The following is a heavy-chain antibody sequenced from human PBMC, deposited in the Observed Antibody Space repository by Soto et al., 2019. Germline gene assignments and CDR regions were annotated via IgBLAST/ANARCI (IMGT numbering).Heavy chain of an antibody. Sequence: QVQLQESGPGQVKPSETLSLKCTISGGSISVYYWSWIRQPPVQALEWIGYIYDSGSPYYNPSLRSRVITSADTSKKQLSIELTSATAADTAVYYCARGVGSSPPRYWGRGTLVTVSS. CDR2: IYDSGSP. CDR1: GGSISVYY. CDR3: ARGVGSSPPRY. D-gene: IGHD1-26*01. V-gene: IGHV4-59*01. J-gene: IGHJ4*02.